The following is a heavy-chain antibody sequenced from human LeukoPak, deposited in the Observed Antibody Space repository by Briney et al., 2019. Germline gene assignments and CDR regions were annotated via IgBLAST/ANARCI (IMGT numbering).Heavy chain of an antibody. Sequence: GGSLRLSCAASGFTLSSSAMNWVRQAPGKGLEWVSYISSSGNTIYYADSVKGRFTISRDNAKDSLYLQMNSLRAEDTAVYYCARDRGYDFLTGYLYYFDYWGQGTLVTVSS. CDR3: ARDRGYDFLTGYLYYFDY. CDR2: ISSSGNTI. D-gene: IGHD3-9*01. J-gene: IGHJ4*02. CDR1: GFTLSSSA. V-gene: IGHV3-48*04.